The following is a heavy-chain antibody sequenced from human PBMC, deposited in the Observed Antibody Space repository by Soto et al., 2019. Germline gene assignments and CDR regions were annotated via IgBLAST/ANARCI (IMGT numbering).Heavy chain of an antibody. V-gene: IGHV4-4*02. CDR2: IYHSGST. Sequence: ETLSLTCAVSGGSISSSNWWSWVRQPPGKGLEWIGEIYHSGSTNYNPSLKSRVTISVDKSKNQFSLKLSSVTAADTAVYYCARDYGSGSYYNPYDYYGMDVWGQGTTV. D-gene: IGHD3-10*01. J-gene: IGHJ6*02. CDR1: GGSISSSNW. CDR3: ARDYGSGSYYNPYDYYGMDV.